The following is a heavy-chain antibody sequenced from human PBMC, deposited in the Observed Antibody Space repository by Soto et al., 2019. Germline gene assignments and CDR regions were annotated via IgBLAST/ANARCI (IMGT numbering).Heavy chain of an antibody. CDR1: GFTFSGYY. J-gene: IGHJ5*02. CDR3: ARGHDYDEYEWFDP. Sequence: QVQLVESGGGVVKPGGSLRLSCAASGFTFSGYYMSWIRQAPGKGLGWVSYMSSSGSSIYYADSVKGRFTSSRDNAKNSLFRQMNSRRVEDTAVYYCARGHDYDEYEWFDPWGRGTLVTVS. D-gene: IGHD4-17*01. V-gene: IGHV3-11*01. CDR2: MSSSGSSI.